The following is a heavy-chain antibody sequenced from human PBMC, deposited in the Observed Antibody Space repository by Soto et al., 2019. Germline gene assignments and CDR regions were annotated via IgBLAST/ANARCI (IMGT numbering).Heavy chain of an antibody. D-gene: IGHD4-17*01. J-gene: IGHJ6*03. Sequence: QVQLVQSGAEVKKPGASVKVSCKASGYTFTSYGISWVRQAPGQGLEWMGWISAYNGNTNYAQKLQGRVTMTTDTSTSTDYMELRSLRSDDTAVYYCAREGDDYGDYVSEAYYYYYYMDVWGKGTTVTVSS. CDR1: GYTFTSYG. CDR2: ISAYNGNT. CDR3: AREGDDYGDYVSEAYYYYYYMDV. V-gene: IGHV1-18*01.